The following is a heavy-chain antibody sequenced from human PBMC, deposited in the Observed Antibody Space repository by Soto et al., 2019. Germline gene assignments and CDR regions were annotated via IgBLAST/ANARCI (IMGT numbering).Heavy chain of an antibody. V-gene: IGHV4-30-4*01. CDR1: GGSIISGDYY. CDR2: IYYSGST. CDR3: ARATALYGMDV. Sequence: SETLSLTCTVSGGSIISGDYYWSWIRQPPGKGLEWIGYIYYSGSTYYNPSLKSRVTISVDTSKNQFSLKLSSVTAADTAVYYCARATALYGMDVWGQGTTVTVSS. J-gene: IGHJ6*02. D-gene: IGHD4-4*01.